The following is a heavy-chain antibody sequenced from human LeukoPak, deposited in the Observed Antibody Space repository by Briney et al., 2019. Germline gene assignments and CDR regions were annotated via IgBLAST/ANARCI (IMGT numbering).Heavy chain of an antibody. Sequence: GGSLRLSCAASGFTFSSYGMHWVRQAPGKGLEWVAFIRYDGSNKYYADSVKGRFTIPRDNSKNTLYLQMNSLRAEDTAVYYCARWRYCSGGSCYSHFDYWGQGTLVTVSS. J-gene: IGHJ4*02. CDR1: GFTFSSYG. V-gene: IGHV3-30*02. CDR3: ARWRYCSGGSCYSHFDY. D-gene: IGHD2-15*01. CDR2: IRYDGSNK.